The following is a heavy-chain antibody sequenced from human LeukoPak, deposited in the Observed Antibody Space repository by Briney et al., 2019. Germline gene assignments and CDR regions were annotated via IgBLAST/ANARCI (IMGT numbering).Heavy chain of an antibody. CDR3: ATITMVRGATYYFDY. J-gene: IGHJ4*02. CDR2: FDPEDGET. D-gene: IGHD3-10*01. CDR1: GYTLTELS. V-gene: IGHV1-24*01. Sequence: GASVKVSCKVSGYTLTELSMHWVRQAPGKGLEWMGGFDPEDGETIYAQKFQGRVTMTEDTSTDTAYMELSSLRSEDTAVYYCATITMVRGATYYFDYWSQGTLVTVSS.